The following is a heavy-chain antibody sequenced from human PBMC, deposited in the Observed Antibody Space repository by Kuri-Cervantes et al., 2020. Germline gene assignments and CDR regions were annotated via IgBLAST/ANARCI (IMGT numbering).Heavy chain of an antibody. CDR1: GFTFNTYW. CDR2: VRQDGNEK. J-gene: IGHJ6*02. CDR3: ARLGVLITYYYGMDV. V-gene: IGHV3-7*01. Sequence: GESLKISCAASGFTFNTYWMDWVRQAPGKGLEWVANVRQDGNEKNYGDSVKGRFTISRDNAKNSVYLQMNSLRAEDTAVYYCARLGVLITYYYGMDVWGQGTTVTVSS.